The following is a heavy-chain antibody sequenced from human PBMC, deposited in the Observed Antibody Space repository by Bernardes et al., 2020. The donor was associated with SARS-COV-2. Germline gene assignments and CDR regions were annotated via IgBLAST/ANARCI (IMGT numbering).Heavy chain of an antibody. Sequence: SETLSLTCAVYGGSFSGYYWSWIRQPPGKGLEWIGEINHSGSTNYNPSLKSRVTISVDTSKNQFSLKLSSVTAADTAVYYCARGVVPAAFDYWGQGTLVTVSS. CDR2: INHSGST. CDR1: GGSFSGYY. J-gene: IGHJ4*02. D-gene: IGHD2-2*01. CDR3: ARGVVPAAFDY. V-gene: IGHV4-34*01.